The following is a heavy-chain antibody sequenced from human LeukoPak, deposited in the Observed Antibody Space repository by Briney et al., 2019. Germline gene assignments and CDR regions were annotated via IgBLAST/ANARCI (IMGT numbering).Heavy chain of an antibody. CDR3: ARQGYSAYEILDY. V-gene: IGHV4-59*08. Sequence: SSETLSLTCTVSCGPISSYYWSWIRQPPGKGPEWIGYIYYSGSTNYSPPLKSRVTISVDTPKNQFSLKLSSVTAADTAVYYCARQGYSAYEILDYWGQGTLVTVSS. J-gene: IGHJ4*02. CDR1: CGPISSYY. CDR2: IYYSGST. D-gene: IGHD5-12*01.